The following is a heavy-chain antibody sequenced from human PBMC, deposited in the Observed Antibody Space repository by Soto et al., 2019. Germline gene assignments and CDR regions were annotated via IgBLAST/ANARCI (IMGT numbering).Heavy chain of an antibody. D-gene: IGHD6-13*01. Sequence: EVQLLESGGGLVQPGGSLRLSCAASGFTFNSYAMSWVRQAPGKGLEWVSGISGGNSGSTHYADSVRGRFTISRDNSKNTLYLLMNSLRAEDTAVYHCAKEGTSSSWGYWGQGTLVTVSS. CDR3: AKEGTSSSWGY. J-gene: IGHJ4*02. CDR1: GFTFNSYA. CDR2: ISGGNSGST. V-gene: IGHV3-23*01.